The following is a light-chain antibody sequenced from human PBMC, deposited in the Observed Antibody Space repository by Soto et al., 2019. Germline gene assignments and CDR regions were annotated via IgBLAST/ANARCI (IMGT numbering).Light chain of an antibody. V-gene: IGKV3-15*01. Sequence: IVMRQAPPTLSVSHRERATLSFRASQSVSSNLAWYQQKPGQAPRLLIYGASTRATGIPARFSGSGSGTDFTLTISRLEPEDFAVYYCQQYGRSGTFGQGTKVDI. CDR1: QSVSSN. J-gene: IGKJ1*01. CDR2: GAS. CDR3: QQYGRSGT.